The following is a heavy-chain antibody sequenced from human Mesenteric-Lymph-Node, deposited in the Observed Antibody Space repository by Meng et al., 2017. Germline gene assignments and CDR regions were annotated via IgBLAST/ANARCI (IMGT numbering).Heavy chain of an antibody. CDR1: GYPFTSYA. CDR2: INTNPGNP. D-gene: IGHD4-17*01. CDR3: ARDTSPRYDYGVKFDY. J-gene: IGHJ4*02. Sequence: VQLFQSGSGVNNPCASRRVPRKASGYPFTSYAMNWVRQAPGQGLEWMGWINTNPGNPTYAQGFTGRFVFSLDTSVSTAYLQISSLKAEDTAVYYCARDTSPRYDYGVKFDYWGQGTLVTVSS. V-gene: IGHV7-4-1*02.